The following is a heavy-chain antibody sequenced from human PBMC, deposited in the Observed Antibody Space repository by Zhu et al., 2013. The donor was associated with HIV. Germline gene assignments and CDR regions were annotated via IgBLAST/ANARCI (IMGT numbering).Heavy chain of an antibody. V-gene: IGHV3-30*18. CDR1: GFTFSSYG. Sequence: VQLVESGGGVVQPGRSLRLSCAASGFTFSSYGMHWVRQAPGKGLEWVAVISYDGSNKYYADSVKGRFTISRDNSKNTLYLQMNSLRAEDTAVYYCAKPSAAGYSNSAVDYWGQGTLVTVSS. D-gene: IGHD6-13*01. CDR2: ISYDGSNK. CDR3: AKPSAAGYSNSAVDY. J-gene: IGHJ4*02.